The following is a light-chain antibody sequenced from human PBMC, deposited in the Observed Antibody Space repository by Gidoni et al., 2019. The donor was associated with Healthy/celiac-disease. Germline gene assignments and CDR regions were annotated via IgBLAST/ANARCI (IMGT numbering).Light chain of an antibody. CDR2: DVS. CDR3: CSYAGSFYV. V-gene: IGLV2-11*01. CDR1: SSDVGGYNY. Sequence: QSALTQPPSVSGSPGQSVTISCTGTSSDVGGYNYVSWYQQHPGEAPKLMIYDVSKRPSGVPDRFSGSKSGNTASLTISGLQAEDEADYYCCSYAGSFYVFGTGTKVTVL. J-gene: IGLJ1*01.